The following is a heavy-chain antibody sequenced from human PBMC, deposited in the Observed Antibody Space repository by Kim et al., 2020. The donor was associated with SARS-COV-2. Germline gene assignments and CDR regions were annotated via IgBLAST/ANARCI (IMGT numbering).Heavy chain of an antibody. CDR1: GFTFSHYG. CDR3: AKDSFGSSWYFYFDY. Sequence: GGSLRLSCAASGFTFSHYGMHWVRQAPGKGLEWVAVISYDGSNKHYADSVRGRFTISRDNSKNTLYLQMNSLRGEDTAVYYCAKDSFGSSWYFYFDYWG. D-gene: IGHD6-13*01. CDR2: ISYDGSNK. J-gene: IGHJ4*01. V-gene: IGHV3-30*18.